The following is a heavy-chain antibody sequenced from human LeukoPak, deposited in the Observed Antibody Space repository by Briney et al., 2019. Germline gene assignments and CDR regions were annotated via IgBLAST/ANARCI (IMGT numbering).Heavy chain of an antibody. D-gene: IGHD2-21*02. Sequence: ASVKVSCKASGYTFTGYYMHWVRQAPGQGLEWMGWINPNSGGTNYAQKFQGRVTMTRDTSISTAYMELSRLRSEDTAVYYCAREVAYCGGDCYSPSEAFDIWGQGTMVTVSS. V-gene: IGHV1-2*02. CDR1: GYTFTGYY. CDR3: AREVAYCGGDCYSPSEAFDI. CDR2: INPNSGGT. J-gene: IGHJ3*02.